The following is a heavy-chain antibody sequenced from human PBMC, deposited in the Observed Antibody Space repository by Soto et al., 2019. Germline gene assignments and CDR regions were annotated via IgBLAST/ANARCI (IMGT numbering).Heavy chain of an antibody. D-gene: IGHD5-12*01. V-gene: IGHV3-30-3*01. J-gene: IGHJ6*02. CDR2: ISYDGSNK. CDR1: GFTFSSYA. CDR3: ARELRGGYDYGYYGMDV. Sequence: QVQLVESGGGVVQPGRSLRLSCAASGFTFSSYAMHWVRQAPGKGLEWVAVISYDGSNKYYADSVKGRFTISRDNSKNTLDLQMNSLRAEDTAVYYCARELRGGYDYGYYGMDVWGQGTTVTVSS.